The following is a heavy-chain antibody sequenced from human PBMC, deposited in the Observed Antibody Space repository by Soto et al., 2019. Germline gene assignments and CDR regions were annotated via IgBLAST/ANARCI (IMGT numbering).Heavy chain of an antibody. CDR2: ISNDGSNK. V-gene: IGHV3-30-3*01. J-gene: IGHJ4*02. CDR1: GFTFNSYA. CDR3: ARGEDYYDTIGHSPVFDY. Sequence: QVQLVESGGGVAQPGRSLRLSCAASGFTFNSYAMHWVRQAPGKGLEWVAVISNDGSNKNYADSVKGRFTISRDNSRNTLYLQMNSLRTEDTAVYYCARGEDYYDTIGHSPVFDYWGQGTLVTVSS. D-gene: IGHD3-22*01.